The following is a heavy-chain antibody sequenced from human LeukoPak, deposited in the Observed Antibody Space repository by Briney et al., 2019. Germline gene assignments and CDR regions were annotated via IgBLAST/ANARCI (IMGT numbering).Heavy chain of an antibody. Sequence: GGALRLSCAASGFTVTNTYMSWVRQAPGKGLEWVSFISYIGSTYYADSVKGRFTISRDSFQNTLYLQMNSLRAEDTAVYYCAREDCGPTTCYRGFDSWGQGTLVTVSS. J-gene: IGHJ4*02. CDR2: ISYIGST. CDR1: GFTVTNTY. V-gene: IGHV3-53*01. CDR3: AREDCGPTTCYRGFDS. D-gene: IGHD2-2*01.